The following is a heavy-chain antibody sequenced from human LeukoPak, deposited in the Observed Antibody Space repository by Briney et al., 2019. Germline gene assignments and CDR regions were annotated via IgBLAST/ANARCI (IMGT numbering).Heavy chain of an antibody. V-gene: IGHV3-43*02. J-gene: IGHJ6*01. D-gene: IGHD3-16*01. CDR3: ATWGFYDGLDV. CDR2: INSDGGKT. Sequence: GGSLRLSCAASGFAFHAFDMYWVRQAPGKGLEWVARINSDGGKTYYADSVRGRFTISRDNSKNSLYLQMNSLRTDDAALYYCATWGFYDGLDVWGQGTTVTVS. CDR1: GFAFHAFD.